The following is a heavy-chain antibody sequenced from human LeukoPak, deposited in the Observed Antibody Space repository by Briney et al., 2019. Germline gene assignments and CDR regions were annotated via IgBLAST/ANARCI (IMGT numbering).Heavy chain of an antibody. Sequence: GGSLRLSCAASGFTFSSYAMSWVRQAPGKGLVWVSRINGDGAITSYADSVKGRFIISRGNAKDTLSLVMNSLRADDTAVYYCARDRYNQYGMDVWGLGTTVTVSS. V-gene: IGHV3-74*01. J-gene: IGHJ6*02. CDR3: ARDRYNQYGMDV. D-gene: IGHD1-1*01. CDR2: INGDGAIT. CDR1: GFTFSSYA.